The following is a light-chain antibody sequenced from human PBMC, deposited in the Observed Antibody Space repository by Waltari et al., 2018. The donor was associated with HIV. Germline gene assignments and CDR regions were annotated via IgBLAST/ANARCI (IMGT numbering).Light chain of an antibody. CDR2: KAS. CDR1: QSISSW. CDR3: QQYNTFTWT. V-gene: IGKV1-5*03. Sequence: DIQMSQSPSTLSASVGARVIITCRASQSISSWLAWYQQKPGKAPKLLIYKASSLESGVPSRFSGSGSGTEFTLTISSLQPDDFATYYCQQYNTFTWTFGQGTKVEIK. J-gene: IGKJ1*01.